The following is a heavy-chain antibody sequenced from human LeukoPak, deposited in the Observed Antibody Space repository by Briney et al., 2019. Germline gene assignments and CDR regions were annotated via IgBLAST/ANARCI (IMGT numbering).Heavy chain of an antibody. CDR3: ARSSFDLSIDEHGMDV. CDR1: GFTFEDYG. Sequence: GGSLRLSCAASGFTFEDYGMSWVRQAPGKGLEWVSGINSNGGSTGYADSVKGRFTISRDNAKNSLYLQMNSLRAEDTALYHCARSSFDLSIDEHGMDVWGQGTTVTLSS. CDR2: INSNGGST. V-gene: IGHV3-20*01. D-gene: IGHD3-9*01. J-gene: IGHJ6*01.